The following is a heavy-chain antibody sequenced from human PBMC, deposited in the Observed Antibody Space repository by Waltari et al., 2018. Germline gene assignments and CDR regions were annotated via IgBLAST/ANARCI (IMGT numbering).Heavy chain of an antibody. J-gene: IGHJ5*02. Sequence: QVQLQQWGAGLLKPSETLSLTCAVYGGSFSGYYWSWIRPPPGKGLEWIGEINHSGSTNYNPSLKSRVTISVDTSKNQFSLKLSSVTAADTAVYYCARVRSVTTKSGWFDPWGQGTLVTVSS. D-gene: IGHD4-4*01. CDR1: GGSFSGYY. V-gene: IGHV4-34*01. CDR2: INHSGST. CDR3: ARVRSVTTKSGWFDP.